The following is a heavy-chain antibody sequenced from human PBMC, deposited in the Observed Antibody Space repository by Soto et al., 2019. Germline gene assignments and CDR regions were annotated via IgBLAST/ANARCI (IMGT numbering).Heavy chain of an antibody. Sequence: QVQLVQSGAEVKKPGASVKVSCKASGYTFTSYYMHWVRQAPGQGLEWMGIINPSGGSTSYAQKFQGRVTMTRDTSTSTVYMELSSLRSEDTAVYYCARDSLTTVVTHHYYYGMDVWGQGTTVTVPS. CDR1: GYTFTSYY. CDR2: INPSGGST. CDR3: ARDSLTTVVTHHYYYGMDV. J-gene: IGHJ6*02. D-gene: IGHD4-17*01. V-gene: IGHV1-46*01.